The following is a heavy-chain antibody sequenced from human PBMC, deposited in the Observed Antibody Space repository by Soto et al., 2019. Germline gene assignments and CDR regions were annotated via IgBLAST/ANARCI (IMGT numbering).Heavy chain of an antibody. J-gene: IGHJ6*02. CDR2: IYPGDSDT. D-gene: IGHD4-17*01. CDR3: ARSFMTTGDYYYGMDV. CDR1: GYTFTSYW. V-gene: IGHV5-51*01. Sequence: KVSCKASGYTFTSYWIGWVRQMPGKGLEWMGIIYPGDSDTRYSPSFQGQVTISADKSISTAYLQWSSLKASDTAMYYCARSFMTTGDYYYGMDVWGQGTTVTVSS.